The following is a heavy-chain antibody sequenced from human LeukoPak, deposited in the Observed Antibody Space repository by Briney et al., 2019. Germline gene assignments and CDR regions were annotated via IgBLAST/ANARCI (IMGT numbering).Heavy chain of an antibody. CDR1: GLAFSSYA. CDR3: ADYGVSGVRNNFY. CDR2: ISVASNT. V-gene: IGHV3-23*01. D-gene: IGHD3-3*01. Sequence: GGSLRLSCAASGLAFSSYAMSWVRQAPGKGLEWVSTISVASNTFYADSVKGRFTISRDNSRNTVHLQMASLRADDTAVYYCADYGVSGVRNNFYWGQGTLVTVSS. J-gene: IGHJ4*02.